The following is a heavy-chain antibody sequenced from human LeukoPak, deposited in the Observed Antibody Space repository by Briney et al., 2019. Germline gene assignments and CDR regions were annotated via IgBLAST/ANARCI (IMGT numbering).Heavy chain of an antibody. D-gene: IGHD1-26*01. CDR2: IYYSGST. CDR1: GGSISSYY. J-gene: IGHJ4*02. CDR3: ARVGGSYKYYFDY. V-gene: IGHV4-59*01. Sequence: ASETLSLTCTVSGGSISSYYWSWIRQPPGKGLEWIGYIYYSGSTNYNPSLKSRVTISVDTSKNQFSLKLSSVTAADTAVYYCARVGGSYKYYFDYWGQGTLVTVSS.